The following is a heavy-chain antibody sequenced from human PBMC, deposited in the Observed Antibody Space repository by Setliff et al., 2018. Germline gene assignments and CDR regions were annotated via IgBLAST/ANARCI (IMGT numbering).Heavy chain of an antibody. D-gene: IGHD5-18*01. V-gene: IGHV4-30-2*01. J-gene: IGHJ4*02. CDR2: IYHTGSA. CDR3: ARSYSYGYPDY. CDR1: GGSINSLGYS. Sequence: PLETLSLTCTVSGGSINSLGYSWSWIRQPPGKGLVWIGYIYHTGSAYYNPSLKSRVTISVDKSKNHFSLKLSSVSAADTAMYYCARSYSYGYPDYWGQGTLVTVSA.